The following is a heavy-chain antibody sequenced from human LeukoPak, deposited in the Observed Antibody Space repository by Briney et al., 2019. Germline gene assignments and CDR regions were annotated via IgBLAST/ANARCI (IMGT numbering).Heavy chain of an antibody. D-gene: IGHD1-26*01. J-gene: IGHJ4*02. CDR3: AKAMGATLFDY. V-gene: IGHV3-23*01. CDR2: ISGSGGGT. CDR1: GFTFSSYA. Sequence: GGSLRLSCAASGFTFSSYAMSWVRQAPGKGLEWVSGISGSGGGTYYADSVKGRFTISRDNSKSTLYLQMNSLRAGDTAVYYCAKAMGATLFDYWGQGTLVTVSS.